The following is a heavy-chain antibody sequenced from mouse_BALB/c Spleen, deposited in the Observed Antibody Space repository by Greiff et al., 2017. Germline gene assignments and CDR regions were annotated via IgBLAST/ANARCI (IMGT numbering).Heavy chain of an antibody. D-gene: IGHD2-14*01. Sequence: EVQLQESGPGLVKPSQSLSLTCTVTGYSITSDYAWNWIRQFPGNKLEWMGYISYSGSTSYNPSLESRISITRDTSKNQFFLQLNSVTTEDTAPYYCARREVRTDQAWFAYWGQGTLVTVSA. CDR2: ISYSGST. J-gene: IGHJ3*01. V-gene: IGHV3-2*02. CDR1: GYSITSDYA. CDR3: ARREVRTDQAWFAY.